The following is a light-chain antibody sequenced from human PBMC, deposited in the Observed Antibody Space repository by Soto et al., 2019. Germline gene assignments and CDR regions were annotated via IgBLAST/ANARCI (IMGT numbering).Light chain of an antibody. J-gene: IGLJ1*01. CDR1: SSDVGGYNY. CDR3: SSYTSSSTQV. CDR2: EVS. Sequence: QSVLTQPASVSGAPGPSITISVTGTSSDVGGYNYVSWYQQHPGKAPKLMIYEVSNRPSGVSNRFSGSKSGNTASLTISGRKAEDEADYYCSSYTSSSTQVFGTGTKLTVL. V-gene: IGLV2-14*01.